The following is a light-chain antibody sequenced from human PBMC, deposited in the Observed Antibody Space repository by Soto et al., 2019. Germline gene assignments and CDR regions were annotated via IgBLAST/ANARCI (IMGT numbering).Light chain of an antibody. J-gene: IGKJ2*01. CDR1: QSVGSN. CDR3: QQYTNWPYT. Sequence: EIVMTQSPATLSVSPGERASLSCRASQSVGSNLAWYQQTAGQAPRLLIYGASTRATSIPARFSGSGSGTEFTLTIRSLQSEDFAVYSCQQYTNWPYTFRQGTKLEIK. CDR2: GAS. V-gene: IGKV3-15*01.